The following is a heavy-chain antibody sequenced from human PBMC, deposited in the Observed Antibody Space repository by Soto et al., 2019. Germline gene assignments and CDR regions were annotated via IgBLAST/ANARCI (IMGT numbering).Heavy chain of an antibody. CDR2: INGGGGST. J-gene: IGHJ6*02. Sequence: EVHLLESGGGLVQPGGSLRLSCAASGFTFSSYAMSWVRQAPGKGLEWVSAINGGGGSTYYADSVKGRFTISRDNSKNTLYLQMNSLRAEDTAVYYCARDRGVSPPNYYYYGMDVWGQGATVTVSS. V-gene: IGHV3-23*01. CDR3: ARDRGVSPPNYYYYGMDV. D-gene: IGHD3-10*01. CDR1: GFTFSSYA.